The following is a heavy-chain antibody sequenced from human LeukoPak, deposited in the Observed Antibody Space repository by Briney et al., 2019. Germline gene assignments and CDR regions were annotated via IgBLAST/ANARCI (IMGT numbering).Heavy chain of an antibody. Sequence: GGSLRHSCAASGFTFSSYAMSWVRQAPGKGLEWVSAISGSGGSTYYVDSVKGRFTISRDNSKNTLYLQMNSLRAEDTAVYYCAKAVYSSSWYPNYYYYYYMDVWGKGTTVTVSS. V-gene: IGHV3-23*01. CDR3: AKAVYSSSWYPNYYYYYYMDV. CDR1: GFTFSSYA. J-gene: IGHJ6*03. CDR2: ISGSGGST. D-gene: IGHD6-13*01.